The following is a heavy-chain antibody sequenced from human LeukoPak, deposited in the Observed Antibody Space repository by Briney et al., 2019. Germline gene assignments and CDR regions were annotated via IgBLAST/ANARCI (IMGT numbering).Heavy chain of an antibody. J-gene: IGHJ6*02. CDR1: GYTFTSYD. CDR2: MNPNSGNT. CDR3: ARGIPSSIFGVVIILDYYYGMDV. Sequence: WASVKVSCKASGYTFTSYDINWVRQATGQGLEWMGWMNPNSGNTGYAQKFQGRVTMTRNTSISTAYMELSSLRSEDTAVYYCARGIPSSIFGVVIILDYYYGMDVWGQGTTVTVSS. V-gene: IGHV1-8*01. D-gene: IGHD3-3*01.